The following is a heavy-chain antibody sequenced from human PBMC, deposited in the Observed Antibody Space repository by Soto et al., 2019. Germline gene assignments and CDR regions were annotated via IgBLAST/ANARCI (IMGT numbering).Heavy chain of an antibody. D-gene: IGHD2-15*01. CDR1: GFTFSNYV. CDR2: ISYDGSNK. Sequence: GGCLRLSCAASGFTFSNYVMHWVRQAPGKGLEWVAVISYDGSNKYYADSVKGRFTISRDNSKNTLYLQMNSLRTGDTAVYYCARDVLPFYYCYGMDVWGQGTTVTVSS. V-gene: IGHV3-30-3*01. J-gene: IGHJ6*02. CDR3: ARDVLPFYYCYGMDV.